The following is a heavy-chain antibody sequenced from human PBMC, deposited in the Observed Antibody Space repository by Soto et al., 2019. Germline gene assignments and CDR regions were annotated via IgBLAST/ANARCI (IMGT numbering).Heavy chain of an antibody. V-gene: IGHV3-23*01. CDR3: AKDLVNCSSTSCYAYYFDY. J-gene: IGHJ4*02. D-gene: IGHD2-2*01. CDR1: GFTFSSYA. Sequence: GGSLRLSCAASGFTFSSYAMSWVRQAPGKGLEWVSAISGSGGSTYYADSVKGRFTISRDNSKNTLYLQMNSLRAEDTAVYYCAKDLVNCSSTSCYAYYFDYWGQGTLVTVSS. CDR2: ISGSGGST.